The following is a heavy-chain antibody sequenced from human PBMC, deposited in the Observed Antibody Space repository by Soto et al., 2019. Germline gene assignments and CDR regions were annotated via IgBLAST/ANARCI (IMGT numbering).Heavy chain of an antibody. CDR3: ARQMTTVTTVDY. V-gene: IGHV4-30-2*01. J-gene: IGHJ4*02. CDR1: GGSISSGGYS. Sequence: PSETLSLTCAVSGGSISSGGYSWSWIRQPPGKGLEWIGYIYHSGSTYYNPSLKSRVTISVDRSKNQFPLKLSSVTAADTAVYYCARQMTTVTTVDYWGQGTLVTVSS. CDR2: IYHSGST. D-gene: IGHD4-17*01.